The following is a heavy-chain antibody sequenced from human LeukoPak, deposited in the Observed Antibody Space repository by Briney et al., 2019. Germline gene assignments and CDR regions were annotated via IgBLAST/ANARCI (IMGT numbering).Heavy chain of an antibody. Sequence: GSLRLSCAASGFTFSSYGMHWVRQAPGKGLEWIGEINHSGSTNYNPSLKSRVTISVDTSKNQFSLKLSSVTAADTAVYYCASSVGNTAIDYWGQGTLVTVSS. V-gene: IGHV4-34*01. J-gene: IGHJ4*02. D-gene: IGHD5-18*01. CDR3: ASSVGNTAIDY. CDR1: GFTFSSYG. CDR2: INHSGST.